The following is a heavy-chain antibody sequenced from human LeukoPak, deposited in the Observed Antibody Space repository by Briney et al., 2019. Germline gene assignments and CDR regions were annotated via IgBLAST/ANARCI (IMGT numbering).Heavy chain of an antibody. CDR2: ISSSSSYI. CDR3: ARAGETTENDY. D-gene: IGHD4-17*01. J-gene: IGHJ4*02. V-gene: IGHV3-21*01. Sequence: GGSLRPSGAPSGFTSRSYSMNWVRKAPGKGLEWVSSISSSSSYIYYADSVKGRFTISRDNAKNSLYLQMNSLRAEDTAVYYCARAGETTENDYWGQGTLVTVSS. CDR1: GFTSRSYS.